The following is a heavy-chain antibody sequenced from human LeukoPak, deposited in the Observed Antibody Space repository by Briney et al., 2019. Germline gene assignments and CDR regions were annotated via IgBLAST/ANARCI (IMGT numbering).Heavy chain of an antibody. CDR1: GGSISSYY. CDR3: ARWGYYGSGSYYRGDAFDI. CDR2: IYTSGST. Sequence: SETLSLTCTVSGGSISSYYWSWIRQPAGKGLEWIGRIYTSGSTNYNPSLKSRVTMSVDTSKNQFSLKLSSVTAADTAVYYCARWGYYGSGSYYRGDAFDIWGQGTMVTVSS. J-gene: IGHJ3*02. V-gene: IGHV4-4*07. D-gene: IGHD3-10*01.